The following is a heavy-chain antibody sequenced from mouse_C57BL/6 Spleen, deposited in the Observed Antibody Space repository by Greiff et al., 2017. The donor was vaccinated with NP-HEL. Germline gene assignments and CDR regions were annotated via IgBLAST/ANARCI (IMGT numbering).Heavy chain of an antibody. CDR2: ISYSGST. J-gene: IGHJ1*03. CDR3: ARGEGSSFWYFDV. Sequence: EVQLVESGPGLAKPSQTLSLPCSVTGYSITSDYWNWIRKFPGNKLEYMGYISYSGSTYYNPSLKSRISITRDTSKNQYYLQLNSVTTEDTATYYCARGEGSSFWYFDVWGTGTTVTVSS. V-gene: IGHV3-8*01. D-gene: IGHD1-1*01. CDR1: GYSITSDY.